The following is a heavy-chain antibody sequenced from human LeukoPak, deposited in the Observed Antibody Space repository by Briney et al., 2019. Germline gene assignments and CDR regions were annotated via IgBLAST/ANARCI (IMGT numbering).Heavy chain of an antibody. V-gene: IGHV3-74*01. D-gene: IGHD4-11*01. Sequence: GGSLRLSCAASGFTFSSYWMHWVRQAPGKGLVWVSRINSDGSSTSYADSVKGRFTISRDNAKNTLYLQMNSLRAEDTAVYYCARGEDYTKFDYWGKGTLVTVSS. J-gene: IGHJ4*02. CDR1: GFTFSSYW. CDR2: INSDGSST. CDR3: ARGEDYTKFDY.